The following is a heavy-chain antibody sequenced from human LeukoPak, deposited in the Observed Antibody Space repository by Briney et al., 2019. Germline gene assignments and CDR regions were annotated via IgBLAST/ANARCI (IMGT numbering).Heavy chain of an antibody. CDR3: AKDGENYGGNSGGFDY. J-gene: IGHJ4*02. Sequence: GGSLRLSCAASGFTFDDYAMHWVRQAPGKGLECVSLISGVGGSTYYADSVKGRFTISRDNSKNSLYLQMNSLRTEDTALYYCAKDGENYGGNSGGFDYWGQGTLVTVSS. D-gene: IGHD4-23*01. V-gene: IGHV3-43*02. CDR2: ISGVGGST. CDR1: GFTFDDYA.